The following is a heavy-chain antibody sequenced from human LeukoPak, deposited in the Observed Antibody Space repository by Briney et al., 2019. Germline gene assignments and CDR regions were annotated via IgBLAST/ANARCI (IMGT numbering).Heavy chain of an antibody. D-gene: IGHD3-3*01. J-gene: IGHJ5*02. CDR2: IYYSGST. Sequence: SETLSLTCTVSGGSISSSNYYWGWIRQPPGKGLEWIGSIYYSGSTYYNPSLKSRVTISVVTSRNQFSLRVSSVIAADTAVYYCAKSIFGVAAASNWFDPWGQGTLVTVSS. CDR3: AKSIFGVAAASNWFDP. V-gene: IGHV4-39*01. CDR1: GGSISSSNYY.